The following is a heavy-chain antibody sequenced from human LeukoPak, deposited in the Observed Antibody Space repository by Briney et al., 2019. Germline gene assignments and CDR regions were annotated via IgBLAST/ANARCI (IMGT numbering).Heavy chain of an antibody. CDR1: GFTFSSYA. D-gene: IGHD4-17*01. V-gene: IGHV3-23*01. J-gene: IGHJ6*02. CDR3: AKDLDGDYGHYYYGMDV. CDR2: ISGSGGST. Sequence: PGGSLRLSCAASGFTFSSYAMSWVRQAPGKGLEWVSAISGSGGSTYYADPVKGRFTISRDNSKNTLYLQMNSLRAEDTAVYYCAKDLDGDYGHYYYGMDVWGQGTTVTVSS.